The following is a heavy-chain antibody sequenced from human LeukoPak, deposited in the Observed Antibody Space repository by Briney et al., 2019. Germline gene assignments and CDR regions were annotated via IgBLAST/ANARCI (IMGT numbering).Heavy chain of an antibody. V-gene: IGHV3-43D*03. J-gene: IGHJ4*02. CDR2: ISWDGGST. Sequence: GGSLRLSCAASGFTFDDYAMHWVRQAPGKGLEWVSLISWDGGSTYYADSVKGRFTISRDNSKNSLYLQMNSLRAEDTALYYCAKDMSQWELLGGAFDYWGQGTLVTVSS. D-gene: IGHD1-26*01. CDR3: AKDMSQWELLGGAFDY. CDR1: GFTFDDYA.